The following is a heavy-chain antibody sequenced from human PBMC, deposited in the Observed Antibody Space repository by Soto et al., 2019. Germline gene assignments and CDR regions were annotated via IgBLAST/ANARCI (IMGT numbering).Heavy chain of an antibody. CDR1: GFTFNYYW. J-gene: IGHJ4*01. CDR2: IQSDGSSP. CDR3: ARRFHSRNFVWATIAH. V-gene: IGHV3-74*01. Sequence: GGSLRLSCVASGFTFNYYWMHWVRQAPGKGLVWVSRIQSDGSSPGYVDSVKGRFTISRDNSRNTLYLQMDSLRVEDTAVYYWARRFHSRNFVWATIAHRGRGSLVTVSS. D-gene: IGHD3-9*01.